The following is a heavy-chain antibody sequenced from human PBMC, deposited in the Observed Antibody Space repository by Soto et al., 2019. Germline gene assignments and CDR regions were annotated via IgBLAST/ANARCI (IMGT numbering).Heavy chain of an antibody. CDR2: IYYSGST. Sequence: QLQLQESGPGLVKPSETPSLTCTVSGGSISRSSYYWGWIRQPPGKGLEWIGSIYYSGSTYYNPSRKRRVTIAVDTSKNQFSLKLSSVTAADTAVYYCARHDYGGFGLWGQGTLVTVSS. CDR1: GGSISRSSYY. D-gene: IGHD4-17*01. J-gene: IGHJ4*02. CDR3: ARHDYGGFGL. V-gene: IGHV4-39*01.